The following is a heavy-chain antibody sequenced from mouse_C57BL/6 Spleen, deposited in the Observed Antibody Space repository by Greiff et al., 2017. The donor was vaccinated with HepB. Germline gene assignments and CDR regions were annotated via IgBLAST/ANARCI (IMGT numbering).Heavy chain of an antibody. CDR1: GYTFTDYE. Sequence: VKLMESGAELVRPGASVTLSCKASGYTFTDYEMHWVKQTPVHGLEWIGAIDPETGGTAYNQKFKGKAILTADKSSSTAYMELRSLTSEDSAVYYCTRLSRDWYFDVWGTGTTVTVSS. CDR2: IDPETGGT. V-gene: IGHV1-15*01. CDR3: TRLSRDWYFDV. J-gene: IGHJ1*03.